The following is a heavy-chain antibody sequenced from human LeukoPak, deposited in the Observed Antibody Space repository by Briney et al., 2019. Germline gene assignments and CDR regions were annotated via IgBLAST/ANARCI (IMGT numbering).Heavy chain of an antibody. Sequence: SETLSLTCTVSGASISSYYWSWIRQPPGKGLEWIGYMSNSGSTNSNPSLRSRVTISVDTSKNQFSLKLSSVTAADTAVYYCARHYGDLYLPFDYWGQGTLVTVSS. CDR3: ARHYGDLYLPFDY. CDR2: MSNSGST. V-gene: IGHV4-59*08. D-gene: IGHD4-17*01. CDR1: GASISSYY. J-gene: IGHJ4*02.